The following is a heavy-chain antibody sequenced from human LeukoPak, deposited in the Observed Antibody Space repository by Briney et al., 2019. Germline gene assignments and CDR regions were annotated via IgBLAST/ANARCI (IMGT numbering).Heavy chain of an antibody. D-gene: IGHD3-22*01. CDR1: GGTFSSYT. CDR2: IIPILGIA. CDR3: ATRVDSSGYYLDY. V-gene: IGHV1-69*02. Sequence: AVKVSCKASGGTFSSYTISWVRQASGQGLEWMGRIIPILGIANYAQKFQGRVTITADKSTSTAYMELSSLRSEDTAVYYCATRVDSSGYYLDYWGQGTLVTVSS. J-gene: IGHJ4*02.